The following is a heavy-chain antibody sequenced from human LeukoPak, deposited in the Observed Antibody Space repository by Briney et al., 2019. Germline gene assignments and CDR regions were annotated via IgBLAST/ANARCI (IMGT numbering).Heavy chain of an antibody. J-gene: IGHJ4*02. CDR2: MNPNSGNT. V-gene: IGHV1-8*03. Sequence: GASVKVSCKASGYTFTSYDINWVRQATGQGLEWMGWMNPNSGNTGYAQKFQGRVTITRNTSISTAYMELSSLRSEDTAVYYCARVGTAIAAADDYWGQGTLVTVSS. CDR1: GYTFTSYD. CDR3: ARVGTAIAAADDY. D-gene: IGHD6-13*01.